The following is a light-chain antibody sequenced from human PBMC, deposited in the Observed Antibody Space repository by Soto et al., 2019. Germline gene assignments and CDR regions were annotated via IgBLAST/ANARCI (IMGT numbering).Light chain of an antibody. CDR1: QSISSW. Sequence: DIHMAQSPSTLSKSIGDRVTITCRASQSISSWLAWYQQKPGKAPKLLIYDASSLESGVPSRFSGSGSGTEFTLTISSLQPDDFATYYCQQYNSYSWTFGQGTKV. CDR2: DAS. V-gene: IGKV1-5*01. CDR3: QQYNSYSWT. J-gene: IGKJ1*01.